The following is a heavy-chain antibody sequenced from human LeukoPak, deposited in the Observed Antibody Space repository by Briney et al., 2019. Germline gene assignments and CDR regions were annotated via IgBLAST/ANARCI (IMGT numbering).Heavy chain of an antibody. D-gene: IGHD5-24*01. Sequence: GGSLRLSCAASGFTFSSYDMHWVRQPTGNGLEWVSTIGTAGDTYYPGSVKGRFTISREKAKNSLYLQMNSLRAGDTAVYYCARSRDGYNLWYFDLWGRGTLVTVSS. CDR2: IGTAGDT. CDR3: ARSRDGYNLWYFDL. CDR1: GFTFSSYD. V-gene: IGHV3-13*01. J-gene: IGHJ2*01.